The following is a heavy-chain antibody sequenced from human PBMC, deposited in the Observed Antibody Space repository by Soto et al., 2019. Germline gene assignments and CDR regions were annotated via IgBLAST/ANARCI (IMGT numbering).Heavy chain of an antibody. Sequence: SETLSLTCAVSGGSISSSNWWSWVRQPPGKGLEWIGEIYHSGSTNYNPSLKSRVTISVDKSKNQFSLKLSSVTAADTAVYYCARVTYSSSSYYYYGMDVWGQGTTVTVSS. V-gene: IGHV4-4*02. J-gene: IGHJ6*02. D-gene: IGHD6-6*01. CDR2: IYHSGST. CDR3: ARVTYSSSSYYYYGMDV. CDR1: GGSISSSNW.